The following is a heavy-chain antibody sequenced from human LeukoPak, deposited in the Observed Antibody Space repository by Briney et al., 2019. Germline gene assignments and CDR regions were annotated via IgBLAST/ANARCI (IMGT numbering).Heavy chain of an antibody. V-gene: IGHV4-61*08. CDR3: ARDRLGGYSYVY. D-gene: IGHD5-12*01. CDR2: ISYSGRT. Sequence: SETLSLTCTVSRGSVSSGDYYWTWIRQPPGKGLEWIGYISYSGRTNYNPSLKSRVTISKDTSKNQFSLKLSSVTAADTAVYYCARDRLGGYSYVYWGQGSLVTVSS. J-gene: IGHJ4*02. CDR1: RGSVSSGDYY.